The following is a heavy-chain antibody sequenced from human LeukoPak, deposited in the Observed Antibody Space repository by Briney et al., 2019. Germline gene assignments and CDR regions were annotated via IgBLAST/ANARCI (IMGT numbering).Heavy chain of an antibody. Sequence: GRSLRLSCAASGFTFSNYDMHWVRQAPGKGLEWVAVISYAGSDKYYADSVKGRFTISRDNSKNTLYLQMDSLRAADTAVYYCAKDRGIAARQYYGLDVWGQGTTVTVSS. J-gene: IGHJ6*02. D-gene: IGHD6-25*01. CDR1: GFTFSNYD. CDR3: AKDRGIAARQYYGLDV. V-gene: IGHV3-30*18. CDR2: ISYAGSDK.